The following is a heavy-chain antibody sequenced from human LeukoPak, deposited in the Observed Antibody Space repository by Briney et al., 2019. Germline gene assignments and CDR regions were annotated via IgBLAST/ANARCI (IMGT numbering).Heavy chain of an antibody. CDR2: IYYSGST. CDR3: ARNVAYSSSWYTRRRGCYFDY. CDR1: GGSISSSSYY. Sequence: SETLSLTCTVSGGSISSSSYYWGWLRQPPGKGGEWIGSIYYSGSTYYNPSLKSRVTISVDTSKNQFSLTLSSVTAADTAVYYCARNVAYSSSWYTRRRGCYFDYWGQGTLVTVSS. V-gene: IGHV4-39*07. D-gene: IGHD6-13*01. J-gene: IGHJ4*02.